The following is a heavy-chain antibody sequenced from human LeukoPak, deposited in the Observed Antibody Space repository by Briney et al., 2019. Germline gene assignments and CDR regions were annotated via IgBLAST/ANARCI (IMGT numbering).Heavy chain of an antibody. CDR2: IYYSGST. J-gene: IGHJ5*02. Sequence: SETLSLTCTVSGGSISSYYWSWLRQSPGKGLEWIGYIYYSGSTSYNPSLKSRVTISVDTSKNQFSLKLSSVTAADTAVYYCARGHCSSTSCAAGWFDPWGQGTLVTVSS. CDR3: ARGHCSSTSCAAGWFDP. V-gene: IGHV4-59*01. CDR1: GGSISSYY. D-gene: IGHD2-2*01.